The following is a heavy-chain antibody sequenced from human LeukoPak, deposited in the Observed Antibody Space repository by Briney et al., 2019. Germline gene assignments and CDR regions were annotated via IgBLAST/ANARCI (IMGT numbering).Heavy chain of an antibody. J-gene: IGHJ6*03. CDR1: GFTFDDYA. CDR2: ISWDGGST. V-gene: IGHV3-43D*03. CDR3: AKDGNSGYDSRYYYYYMDV. D-gene: IGHD5-12*01. Sequence: GGSLRLSCAASGFTFDDYAMHWVRQAPGKGLEWVSLISWDGGSTYYADSVKGRFTISRDNSKNSLYLQMNSLRAEDTALYYCAKDGNSGYDSRYYYYYMDVWGKGTTVTVSS.